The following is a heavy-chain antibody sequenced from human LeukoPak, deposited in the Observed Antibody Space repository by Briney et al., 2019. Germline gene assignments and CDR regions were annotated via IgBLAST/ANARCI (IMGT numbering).Heavy chain of an antibody. Sequence: ASVKVPCKASGYTFTSYDINWVRQATGQGLEWMGWMNPNSGNTGYAQKFQGRVTMTRNTSISTAYMELSSLRSEDTAVYYCARSVIRGGLIDYWGQGTLVTVSS. CDR1: GYTFTSYD. J-gene: IGHJ4*02. CDR3: ARSVIRGGLIDY. D-gene: IGHD2-21*01. V-gene: IGHV1-8*01. CDR2: MNPNSGNT.